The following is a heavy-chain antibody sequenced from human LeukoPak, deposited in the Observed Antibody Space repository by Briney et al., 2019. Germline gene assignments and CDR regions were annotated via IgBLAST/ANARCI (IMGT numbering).Heavy chain of an antibody. Sequence: GGSLRLSCAACGFTFRSYWMSWVRQAPGKGLEWVANIKQDESEKYYVDSVKGRFTISRDNAKNSLYLQMNSLRAEDTAVYYCARDKIEGPTKLDYWGQGILVTVSS. V-gene: IGHV3-7*01. D-gene: IGHD1-1*01. CDR2: IKQDESEK. CDR3: ARDKIEGPTKLDY. J-gene: IGHJ4*02. CDR1: GFTFRSYW.